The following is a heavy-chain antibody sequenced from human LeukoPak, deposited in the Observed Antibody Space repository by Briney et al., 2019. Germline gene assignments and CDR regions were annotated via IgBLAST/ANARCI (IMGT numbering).Heavy chain of an antibody. V-gene: IGHV3-30-3*01. CDR3: ARSRTGTTSPHAFDI. D-gene: IGHD1-7*01. CDR1: GFTFSSYA. CDR2: ISYDGSNK. Sequence: GGSLRLSCAASGFTFSSYAMHWVRQAPGKGLEWVAVISYDGSNKYYADSVKGRFTISRDNSKNTLYLQMNSLRAEDTAVYYCARSRTGTTSPHAFDIWGQGTMVTVSS. J-gene: IGHJ3*02.